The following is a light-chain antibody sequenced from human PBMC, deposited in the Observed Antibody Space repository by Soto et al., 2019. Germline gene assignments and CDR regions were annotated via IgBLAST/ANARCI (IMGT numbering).Light chain of an antibody. CDR2: EVT. J-gene: IGLJ1*01. CDR3: SSNTASSTYV. Sequence: QSVLTQPASVSGSPGQSITISCTGTSRDVGGYNYVSWYQHHPGKAPKLLIYEVTYRTSGVSNRFSGSKSGNTASLTISGLQAEDEADYYFSSNTASSTYVFGTGTKLTVL. CDR1: SRDVGGYNY. V-gene: IGLV2-14*01.